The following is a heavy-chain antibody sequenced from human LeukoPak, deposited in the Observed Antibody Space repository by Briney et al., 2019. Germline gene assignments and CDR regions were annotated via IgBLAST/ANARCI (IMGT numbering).Heavy chain of an antibody. CDR1: GGSISTNNHY. D-gene: IGHD3-16*02. CDR3: ARVLMITFGGVTVSPGYFDY. J-gene: IGHJ4*02. Sequence: SETLSLTCTVSGGSISTNNHYWSWIRQPPGKGLEWIGYIYHSGSTYYNPSLKSRVTISVDRSKNQFSLKLSSVTAADTAVYYCARVLMITFGGVTVSPGYFDYWGQGTLVTVSS. CDR2: IYHSGST. V-gene: IGHV4-30-2*01.